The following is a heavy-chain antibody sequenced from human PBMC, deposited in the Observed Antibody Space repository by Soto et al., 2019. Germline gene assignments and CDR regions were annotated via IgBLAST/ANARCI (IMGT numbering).Heavy chain of an antibody. D-gene: IGHD5-18*01. Sequence: SETLCLTCTVSGGSISSSSYYGGWIRQPPGKGLEWIGSIYYSGSTYYNPSLKSRVTISVDTSKNQFSLKLSSVTAADTAVYYCARGRGYSYGLDPWGQGTLVT. CDR1: GGSISSSSYY. CDR3: ARGRGYSYGLDP. J-gene: IGHJ5*02. V-gene: IGHV4-39*01. CDR2: IYYSGST.